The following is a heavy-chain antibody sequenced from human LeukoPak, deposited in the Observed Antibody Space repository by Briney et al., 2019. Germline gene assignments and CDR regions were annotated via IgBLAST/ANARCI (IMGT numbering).Heavy chain of an antibody. CDR1: GYTFTSYD. CDR2: MNPNSGNT. D-gene: IGHD2-21*02. Sequence: ASVKVSCKASGYTFTSYDINWVRQATGQGLEWMGWMNPNSGNTGYAQKFQGRVTMTRNTSISTAYMELSSLRSEDTAVYYCARGHFSSVVTAQRTRGYRGRAGVYYFDYWGQGTLVTVSS. CDR3: ARGHFSSVVTAQRTRGYRGRAGVYYFDY. J-gene: IGHJ4*02. V-gene: IGHV1-8*01.